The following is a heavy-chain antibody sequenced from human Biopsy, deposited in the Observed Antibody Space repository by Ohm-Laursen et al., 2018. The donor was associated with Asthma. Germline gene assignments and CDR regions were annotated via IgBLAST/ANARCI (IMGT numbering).Heavy chain of an antibody. CDR3: ARSMIVADGSDAFDI. CDR1: GYTFISYA. D-gene: IGHD3-22*01. J-gene: IGHJ3*02. V-gene: IGHV1-3*01. CDR2: INAGNGNT. Sequence: ASVKVSCKASGYTFISYAIHWVRQAPGQRLEWMGWINAGNGNTKYSQKFQGRVTITRDTSASTAYMELSSLRSEDTAAYYCARSMIVADGSDAFDIWGQGTMVTVSS.